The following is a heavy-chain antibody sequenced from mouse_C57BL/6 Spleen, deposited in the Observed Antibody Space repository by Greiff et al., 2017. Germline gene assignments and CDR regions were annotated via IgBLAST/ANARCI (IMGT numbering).Heavy chain of an antibody. CDR2: IYPSDSET. V-gene: IGHV1-61*01. J-gene: IGHJ4*01. D-gene: IGHD2-5*01. CDR3: ARDYSNYGYAMDY. Sequence: VQLQQPGAELVRPGSSVKLSCKASGYTFTSYWMDWVKQRPGQGLEWIGNIYPSDSETHYNQKFKDKATLTVDKSSSTAYMQLSSLTSEDSAVYYCARDYSNYGYAMDYWGQGTSVTVSS. CDR1: GYTFTSYW.